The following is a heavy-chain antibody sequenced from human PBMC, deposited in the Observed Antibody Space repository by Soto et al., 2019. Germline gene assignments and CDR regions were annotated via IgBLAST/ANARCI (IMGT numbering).Heavy chain of an antibody. Sequence: EVQLVESGGGSVQPGRSLRVSCAASGFSFDDYGTHWVRQVPGKGLEWVSGISWDSGSIGYAGSVRGRFTISRDNAKNSLYLQMNSLRAEDTALYYCAKEIGASRTQRQDGFDIWGQGTMVTVSS. CDR1: GFSFDDYG. J-gene: IGHJ3*02. D-gene: IGHD2-2*01. CDR3: AKEIGASRTQRQDGFDI. V-gene: IGHV3-9*01. CDR2: ISWDSGSI.